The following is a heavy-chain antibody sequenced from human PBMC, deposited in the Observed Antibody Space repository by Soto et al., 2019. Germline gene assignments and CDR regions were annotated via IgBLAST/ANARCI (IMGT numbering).Heavy chain of an antibody. V-gene: IGHV5-51*01. Sequence: GESLKISCKGSGYNFNNYWIGWVRQMSGKGLEWMGIIYPVDSDTKYSPSFQGQVTISADKSTSTAYLQWSSLKASDTAIYYCARRQVVAVPDGVNYYFYMDVWGKGTTVTVSS. D-gene: IGHD2-15*01. J-gene: IGHJ6*03. CDR3: ARRQVVAVPDGVNYYFYMDV. CDR1: GYNFNNYW. CDR2: IYPVDSDT.